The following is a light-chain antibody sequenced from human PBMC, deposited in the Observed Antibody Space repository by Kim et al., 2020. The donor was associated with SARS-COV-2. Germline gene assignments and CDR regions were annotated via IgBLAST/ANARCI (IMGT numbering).Light chain of an antibody. CDR3: QQYGSSPPTLT. J-gene: IGKJ4*01. Sequence: EIVLTQSPGTLSLSPGERATLSCRANQSVSSSYLAWYQQKPGQAPRLLIYGASSRATGIPDRFSGSGSGTDFTLTISRLEPEDFAVYYCQQYGSSPPTLTFGGGTKVDIK. CDR1: QSVSSSY. V-gene: IGKV3-20*01. CDR2: GAS.